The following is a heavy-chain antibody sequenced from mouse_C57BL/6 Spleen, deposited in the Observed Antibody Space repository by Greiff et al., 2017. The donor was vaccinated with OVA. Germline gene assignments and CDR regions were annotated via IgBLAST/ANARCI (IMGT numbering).Heavy chain of an antibody. Sequence: VKLMESGAELVKPGASVKMSCKASGYTFTTYPIEWMKQNHGKSLEWIGNFHPYNDDTKYNEKFKGKATLTVEKSSSTVYLELSRLTSDDSAVYYCARNYGSSGWHYFDYWGQGTTLTVSS. J-gene: IGHJ2*01. V-gene: IGHV1-47*01. D-gene: IGHD1-1*01. CDR2: FHPYNDDT. CDR3: ARNYGSSGWHYFDY. CDR1: GYTFTTYP.